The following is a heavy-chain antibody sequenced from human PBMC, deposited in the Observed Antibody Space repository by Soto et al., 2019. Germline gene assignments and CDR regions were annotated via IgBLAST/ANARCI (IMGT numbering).Heavy chain of an antibody. Sequence: QVQLQDTSPGLVKPSETLSLTCAVSGGSISSYFWSWIRQPTGKGLEWIGYIFHSGSTKYNPSLQSRVSIAVGTARNQFSLQLNSVTAADTAVYYCVRLDCSSSSCFGGYFRHWGQGTLVTVSS. CDR3: VRLDCSSSSCFGGYFRH. V-gene: IGHV4-59*08. J-gene: IGHJ1*01. CDR1: GGSISSYF. CDR2: IFHSGST. D-gene: IGHD2-2*01.